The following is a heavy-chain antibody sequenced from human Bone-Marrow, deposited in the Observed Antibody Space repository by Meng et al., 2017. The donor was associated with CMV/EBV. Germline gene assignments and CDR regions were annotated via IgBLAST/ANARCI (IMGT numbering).Heavy chain of an antibody. CDR3: ARGTRRGSPRPFDY. J-gene: IGHJ4*02. Sequence: ASVKVSCKASRYTFTSYDINWVRQATGQGLEWMGWMNPNSGNTGYAQKFQGRVTMTRNTSISTAYMELSSLRSEDTAVYYCARGTRRGSPRPFDYWGQGTLVTVSS. CDR1: RYTFTSYD. V-gene: IGHV1-8*01. D-gene: IGHD3-10*01. CDR2: MNPNSGNT.